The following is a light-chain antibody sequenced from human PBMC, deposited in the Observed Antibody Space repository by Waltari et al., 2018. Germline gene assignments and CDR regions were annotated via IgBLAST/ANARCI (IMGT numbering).Light chain of an antibody. CDR1: QSINNIY. CDR3: QHYESSPRT. J-gene: IGKJ2*01. V-gene: IGKV3-20*01. CDR2: GAS. Sequence: DIVLTQYPDTLSLSPGARATLSCRASQSINNIYLAWYQQKPGQAPRVLIYGASSRAAGIPDRFSGSGSGTDFTLTISSLEPEDFAMYYCQHYESSPRTFGQGTKLEIK.